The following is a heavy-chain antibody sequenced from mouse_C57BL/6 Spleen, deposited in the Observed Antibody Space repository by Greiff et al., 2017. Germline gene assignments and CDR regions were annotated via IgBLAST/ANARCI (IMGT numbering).Heavy chain of an antibody. CDR3: ARGDYYGSSQPSYWYFDV. Sequence: QVQLQQSGAELVKPGASVKMSCKASGYTFTSYWITWVKQRPGQGLEWIGDIYPGSGSTNYNEKFKSKATLTVDTSSSTAYMQLSSLTSEDSAVYYCARGDYYGSSQPSYWYFDVWGTGTTVTVSS. V-gene: IGHV1-55*01. D-gene: IGHD1-1*01. CDR2: IYPGSGST. CDR1: GYTFTSYW. J-gene: IGHJ1*03.